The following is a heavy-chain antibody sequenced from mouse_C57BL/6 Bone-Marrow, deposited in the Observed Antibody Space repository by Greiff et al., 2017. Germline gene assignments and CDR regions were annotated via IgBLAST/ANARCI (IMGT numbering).Heavy chain of an antibody. CDR1: GFTFSDYY. CDR3: ARARRVYYAMDY. Sequence: EVMLVESEGGLVQPGSSMKLSCTASGFTFSDYYMAWVRQVPEKGLEWVANINYDGSSTYYLDSLKSRFIISRDNAKNILYLQMSSLKSEDTATYYCARARRVYYAMDYWGQGTSVTVSS. J-gene: IGHJ4*01. CDR2: INYDGSST. V-gene: IGHV5-16*01.